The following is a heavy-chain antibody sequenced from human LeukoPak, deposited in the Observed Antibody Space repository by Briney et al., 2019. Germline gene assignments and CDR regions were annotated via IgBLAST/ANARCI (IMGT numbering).Heavy chain of an antibody. V-gene: IGHV4-59*01. D-gene: IGHD2-2*02. Sequence: SETLSLTCTVSGGSISSYYWSWIRQPPGKELEWIGYIYYSGSTNYNPSLKSRVTISVDTSKNQFSLKLSSVTAADTAVYYCARGRDIVVVPAAIPPYYYYMDVWGKGTTVTVSS. CDR3: ARGRDIVVVPAAIPPYYYYMDV. J-gene: IGHJ6*03. CDR2: IYYSGST. CDR1: GGSISSYY.